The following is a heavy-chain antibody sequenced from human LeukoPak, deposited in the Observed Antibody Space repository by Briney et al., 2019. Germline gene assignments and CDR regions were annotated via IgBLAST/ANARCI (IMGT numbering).Heavy chain of an antibody. J-gene: IGHJ4*02. V-gene: IGHV4-59*08. CDR3: ARHNREDPFDY. Sequence: NPSETLSLTCTVSGGSISSYYWSWIRQPPGKGLEWIGYIYYSGSTNYNPSLKSRVTISVDTSKNQFSLKLSSVTAADTAVYYCARHNREDPFDYWGQGTLVTVSS. D-gene: IGHD1-14*01. CDR1: GGSISSYY. CDR2: IYYSGST.